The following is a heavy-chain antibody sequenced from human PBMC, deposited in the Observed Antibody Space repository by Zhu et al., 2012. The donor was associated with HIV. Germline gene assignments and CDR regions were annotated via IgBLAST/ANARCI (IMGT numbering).Heavy chain of an antibody. J-gene: IGHJ3*02. V-gene: IGHV4-38-2*01. CDR1: GYSISSGYY. D-gene: IGHD3-22*01. CDR3: ARSIYYYDSSGYYSDAFDI. CDR2: IYHSGST. Sequence: QVQLQESGPGLVKPSETLSLTCAVSGYSISSGYYWGWIRQPPGKGLEWIGIIYHSGSTYYNPSLKSRVTISIDSSKNQFSLRLSSVIAETDTAVYYCARSIYYYDSSGYYSDAFDIWGQGTMVTVSS.